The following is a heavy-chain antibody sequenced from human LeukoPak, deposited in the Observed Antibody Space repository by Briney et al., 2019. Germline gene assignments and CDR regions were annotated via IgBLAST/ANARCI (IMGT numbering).Heavy chain of an antibody. Sequence: GGSLRLSCAASGFTFSDLGMHWVRQAPGKGLEWVAFIRYDGSTRSYADSVKGRFTISRDNSKNTLYLQMSGLRAEDTAMYYCARDSTTSENWFDPWGQGTLVTVSS. V-gene: IGHV3-30*02. CDR2: IRYDGSTR. D-gene: IGHD1-1*01. CDR3: ARDSTTSENWFDP. J-gene: IGHJ5*02. CDR1: GFTFSDLG.